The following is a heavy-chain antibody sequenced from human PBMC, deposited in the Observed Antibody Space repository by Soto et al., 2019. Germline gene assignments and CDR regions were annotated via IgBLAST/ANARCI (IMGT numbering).Heavy chain of an antibody. CDR1: GFTFSTYS. Sequence: EVQLVESGGGLVKPGGSLRLSCAASGFTFSTYSMHWVRQAPGKGLEWVSSISTTSTYIYYADSVKGRFTISRDNANNSLFQQMNSLRAEDTAVYYCARDFKYDILTSHYGMDVWGQGTTVTVSS. CDR3: ARDFKYDILTSHYGMDV. CDR2: ISTTSTYI. J-gene: IGHJ6*02. V-gene: IGHV3-21*02. D-gene: IGHD3-9*01.